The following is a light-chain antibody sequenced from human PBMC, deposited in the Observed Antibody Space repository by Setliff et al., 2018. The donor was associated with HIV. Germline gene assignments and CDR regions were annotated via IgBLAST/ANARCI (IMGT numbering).Light chain of an antibody. J-gene: IGLJ1*01. CDR1: SSDVGGYNY. Sequence: QSVLTQPASVSGSPGQSITISCTGTSSDVGGYNYVSWYQQHPGKAPKLMIYDVSKWPSGVSNRFSGSKSGNTASLTISGLQTEDEADYYCSSYTSSSTYVFGTGTKATVL. V-gene: IGLV2-14*01. CDR2: DVS. CDR3: SSYTSSSTYV.